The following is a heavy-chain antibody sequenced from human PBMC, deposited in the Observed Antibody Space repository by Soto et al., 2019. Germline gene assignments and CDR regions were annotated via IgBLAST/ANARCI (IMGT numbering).Heavy chain of an antibody. CDR3: ASGIQLWLRRINNGYSG. J-gene: IGHJ4*02. CDR1: GGTFSTYA. Sequence: QVQLVQSGAEVKKPESSVKVSCKAPGGTFSTYAISWVRQAPGQGLEWMGGIIPMFGTANYAQWFQERVTIPADESTNTVYMELSSLRSEDTAVYFCASGIQLWLRRINNGYSGWGQGTLVTVSS. CDR2: IIPMFGTA. V-gene: IGHV1-69*12. D-gene: IGHD5-18*01.